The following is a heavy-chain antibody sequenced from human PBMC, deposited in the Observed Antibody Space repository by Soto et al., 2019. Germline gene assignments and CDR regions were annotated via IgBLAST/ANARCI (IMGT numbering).Heavy chain of an antibody. CDR3: ARWSYLDY. CDR1: GFPFSTYA. V-gene: IGHV3-23*01. CDR2: ISGSDGKT. D-gene: IGHD3-3*01. Sequence: WWSLSLSCAASGFPFSTYALSWVRQAPGKGLEWVSTISGSDGKTFYADSVKGRFSISRDTSQSTLYLQMNSLRADDTAMYYCARWSYLDYWGQGTRVTVSS. J-gene: IGHJ4*02.